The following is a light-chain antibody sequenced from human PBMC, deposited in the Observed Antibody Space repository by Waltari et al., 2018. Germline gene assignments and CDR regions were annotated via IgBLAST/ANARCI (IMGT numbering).Light chain of an antibody. CDR1: QSIASF. CDR2: GAS. CDR3: QQNYISPWT. J-gene: IGKJ1*01. Sequence: DIQMPQSPSSLSASVGDRVTITCRASQSIASFFNWYQQKPGTAPKLLIYGASSLQSGVPSRFSGSGSGTDFTLTISALHREDVATYYCQQNYISPWTFGQGTKVEIK. V-gene: IGKV1-39*01.